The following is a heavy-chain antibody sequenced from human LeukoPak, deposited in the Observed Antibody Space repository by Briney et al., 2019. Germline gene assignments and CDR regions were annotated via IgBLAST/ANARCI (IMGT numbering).Heavy chain of an antibody. J-gene: IGHJ4*02. CDR3: ARDSDPAIAVAAPGGY. V-gene: IGHV1-18*01. Sequence: ASVKVSCKASGYTFTSYGISWVRQAPGQGLEWMGWISAYNGNTNYAQKLQGRVTMTTDTSTSTAYMELRGLRSDDTAVYYCARDSDPAIAVAAPGGYWGQGTLVTVSS. CDR1: GYTFTSYG. D-gene: IGHD6-19*01. CDR2: ISAYNGNT.